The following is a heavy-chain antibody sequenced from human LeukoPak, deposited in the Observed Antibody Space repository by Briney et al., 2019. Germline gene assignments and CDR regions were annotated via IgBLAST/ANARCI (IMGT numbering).Heavy chain of an antibody. CDR2: TSSDLNVK. D-gene: IGHD3-10*01. CDR1: GFTFRNYV. V-gene: IGHV3-30-3*01. J-gene: IGHJ4*02. CDR3: AREGYYGSGSPPSLYFDY. Sequence: GGSLRLSCAASGFTFRNYVIHWVRQAPGKGLEWVAVTSSDLNVKLYADSVKGRFTISRDNSRSTLYLQMNSLRPEDMAIYYCAREGYYGSGSPPSLYFDYWGQGTLVTVSS.